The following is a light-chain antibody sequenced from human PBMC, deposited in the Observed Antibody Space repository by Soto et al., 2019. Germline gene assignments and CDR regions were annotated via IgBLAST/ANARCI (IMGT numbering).Light chain of an antibody. CDR1: SSDVGGYNY. V-gene: IGLV2-14*01. CDR2: EVS. Sequence: QSALTQPASVSGSPGQSITISCTGTSSDVGGYNYVSWYQQHPGKAPKLMIYEVSNRPSGVSNRFSGSKSGNTASLTNSGLQAEDEADYYCSSYTSSSTLVFCGGPKLTVL. CDR3: SSYTSSSTLV. J-gene: IGLJ2*01.